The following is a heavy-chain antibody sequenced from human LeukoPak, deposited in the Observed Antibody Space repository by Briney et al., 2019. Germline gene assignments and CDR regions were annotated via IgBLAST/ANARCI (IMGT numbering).Heavy chain of an antibody. D-gene: IGHD3-22*01. Sequence: GGSLRLPCAASGFTFSTHAMSWVRQAPGKGLEWVSAISGSGGSTYYADSVKGRFTISRDNSKNTLYLQMNSLRAEDTAVYYCAKDLGGDYYDSSGYPFDYWGQGTLVTVSS. CDR1: GFTFSTHA. CDR3: AKDLGGDYYDSSGYPFDY. V-gene: IGHV3-23*01. CDR2: ISGSGGST. J-gene: IGHJ4*02.